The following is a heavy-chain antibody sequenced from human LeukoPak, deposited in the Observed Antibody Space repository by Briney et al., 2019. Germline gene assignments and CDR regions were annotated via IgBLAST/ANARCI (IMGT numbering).Heavy chain of an antibody. V-gene: IGHV4-38-2*02. D-gene: IGHD6-13*01. J-gene: IGHJ4*02. CDR2: IYHSGTT. CDR3: ARCPTIAAAATRHPYFDY. Sequence: SETLSLTCTVSGYSISSGYHWGWIRQPPGKGLEWIGIIYHSGTTYYNPSLQSRVTISVDTSKNQFSLKLNSVTAADTAVYYCARCPTIAAAATRHPYFDYWGQGTLVTVSS. CDR1: GYSISSGYH.